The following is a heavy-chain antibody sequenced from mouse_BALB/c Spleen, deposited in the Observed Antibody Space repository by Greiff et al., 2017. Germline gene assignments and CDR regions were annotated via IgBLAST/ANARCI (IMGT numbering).Heavy chain of an antibody. CDR2: ISDGGSYT. CDR1: GFTFSDYY. J-gene: IGHJ4*01. D-gene: IGHD1-1*01. CDR3: ARGDYYGSSYAMDY. Sequence: EVKLMESGGGLVKPGGSLKLSCAASGFTFSDYYMYWVRQTPEKRLEWVATISDGGSYTYYPDSVKGRFTISRDNAKNNLYLQMSSLKSEDTAMYYCARGDYYGSSYAMDYWGQGTSVTVSS. V-gene: IGHV5-4*02.